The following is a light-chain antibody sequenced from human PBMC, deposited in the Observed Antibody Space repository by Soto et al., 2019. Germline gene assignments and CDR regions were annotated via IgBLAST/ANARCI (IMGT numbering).Light chain of an antibody. CDR3: QRFNITPLPT. J-gene: IGKJ1*01. Sequence: IQLTQSPSSLSASVGDRVTITCRASQGISSYLAWYQQKPGKAPKLLIYAASTLQSGVPSRFSGSGSGTVSTLPLSGLRPEVFATYYGQRFNITPLPTFGQGNKVEIK. V-gene: IGKV1-9*01. CDR2: AAS. CDR1: QGISSY.